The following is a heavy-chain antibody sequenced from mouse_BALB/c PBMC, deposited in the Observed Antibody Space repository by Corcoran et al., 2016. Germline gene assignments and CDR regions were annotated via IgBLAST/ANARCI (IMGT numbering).Heavy chain of an antibody. V-gene: IGHV3-6*02. CDR3: ATLLRPFDY. Sequence: DVQLQESGPGLVKPSQSLSLTCSVTGYSITSGYYWNWFRQFPENKLEWMGYISYDGSNNFNPSLKNRISITLDTSKNQFFLKLNSVTTEDTATYYCATLLRPFDYWGQGTTLTVSS. CDR1: GYSITSGYY. D-gene: IGHD1-2*01. J-gene: IGHJ2*01. CDR2: ISYDGSN.